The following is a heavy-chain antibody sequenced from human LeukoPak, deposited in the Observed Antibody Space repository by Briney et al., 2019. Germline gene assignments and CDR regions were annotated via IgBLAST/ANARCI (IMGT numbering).Heavy chain of an antibody. D-gene: IGHD3-22*01. CDR2: IIPILGIA. V-gene: IGHV1-69*04. J-gene: IGHJ4*02. Sequence: SVKVSCKASGGTFSSYAISWVRQAPGQGLEWMGRIIPILGIANYAQKFQGRVTITADKSTSTAYMELSSLRSEDTAVYYCARDPPNRDYYDSSGYYRPGWGQGTLVTDSS. CDR3: ARDPPNRDYYDSSGYYRPG. CDR1: GGTFSSYA.